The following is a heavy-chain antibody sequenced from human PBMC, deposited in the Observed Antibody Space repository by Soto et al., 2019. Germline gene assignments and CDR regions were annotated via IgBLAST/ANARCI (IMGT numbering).Heavy chain of an antibody. V-gene: IGHV4-30-2*01. Sequence: SPILSLTRAFYGSYISVGNYTWHWIRQPPGRCLEWIVSIYNSGSTYNNSSLKSRVTISVDRSNNNFFLNLTSVTAADTAVYYCATNRTFFQIWCQGKKVT. J-gene: IGHJ3*02. D-gene: IGHD1-1*01. CDR3: ATNRTFFQI. CDR2: IYNSGST. CDR1: GSYISVGNYT.